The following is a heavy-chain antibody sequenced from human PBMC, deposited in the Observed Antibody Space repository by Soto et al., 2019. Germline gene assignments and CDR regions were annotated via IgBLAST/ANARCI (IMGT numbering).Heavy chain of an antibody. J-gene: IGHJ6*02. CDR3: VKVPTTAVTRFYGMDV. CDR1: GFTFSTYA. CDR2: ISSNGSIT. Sequence: PGGSLRLSCSASGFTFSTYAMYWVRQAPGKGPEYVSAISSNGSITYYVDSVKGRFTISRDNSKKTLYLQVSNLRDEDTAVYYCVKVPTTAVTRFYGMDVWGQGTTVTV. D-gene: IGHD4-17*01. V-gene: IGHV3-64D*06.